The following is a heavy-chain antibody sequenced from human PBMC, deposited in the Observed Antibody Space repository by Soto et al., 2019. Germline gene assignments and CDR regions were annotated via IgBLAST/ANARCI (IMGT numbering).Heavy chain of an antibody. D-gene: IGHD3-22*01. V-gene: IGHV4-39*01. J-gene: IGHJ4*02. CDR3: ARLPDSSGYSVFDY. Sequence: LSLTCTVSGGSISSSSYYWGWIRQPPGKGLEWIGSIYYSGSTYYNPSLKSRVTISVDTSKNQFSLKLSSVTAADTAVYYCARLPDSSGYSVFDYWGQGTLVTVSS. CDR2: IYYSGST. CDR1: GGSISSSSYY.